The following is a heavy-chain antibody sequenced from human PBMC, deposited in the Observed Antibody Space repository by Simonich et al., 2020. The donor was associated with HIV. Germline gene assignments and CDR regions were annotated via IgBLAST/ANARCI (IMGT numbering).Heavy chain of an antibody. CDR3: ARRHPTTVTTPYFDY. J-gene: IGHJ4*02. Sequence: QVQLQQWGAGLLKPSATLSLTCAVSGGSFSGSYWRWIRQTPGKGLEWIGEINHSGSTNYNPSLKSRVTISVDTAKNQFSLKLSSVTAADTAVYYCARRHPTTVTTPYFDYWGQGTLVTVSS. D-gene: IGHD4-17*01. CDR1: GGSFSGSY. V-gene: IGHV4-34*01. CDR2: INHSGST.